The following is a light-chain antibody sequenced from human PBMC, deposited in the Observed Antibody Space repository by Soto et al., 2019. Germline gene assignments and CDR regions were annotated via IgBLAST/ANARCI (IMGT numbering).Light chain of an antibody. CDR2: EVN. CDR3: CSYAGSSTNVV. V-gene: IGLV2-23*02. Sequence: QSVLTQPASVSGSPGQSITISCTGTSSDIGYYNYVSWYQQHPGKAPKLIIYEVNNRPSGVSNRFSGSKSGNTASLTISGLQAEDEADYYCCSYAGSSTNVVFGGGTKLTVL. CDR1: SSDIGYYNY. J-gene: IGLJ2*01.